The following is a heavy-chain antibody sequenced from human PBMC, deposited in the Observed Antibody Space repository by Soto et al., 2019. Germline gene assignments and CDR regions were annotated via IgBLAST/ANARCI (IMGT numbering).Heavy chain of an antibody. D-gene: IGHD6-6*01. CDR1: GYTFTTYW. Sequence: PGESLKISCQGSGYTFTTYWVGWVRQRPGKGLDWMGNIYPGDSDVKYSPSFQGQVTISVDKSISTAYLQWNSLKASDTAMYYCARQNLQLGEGWFDPWGQGTLVTVSS. J-gene: IGHJ5*02. CDR2: IYPGDSDV. CDR3: ARQNLQLGEGWFDP. V-gene: IGHV5-51*01.